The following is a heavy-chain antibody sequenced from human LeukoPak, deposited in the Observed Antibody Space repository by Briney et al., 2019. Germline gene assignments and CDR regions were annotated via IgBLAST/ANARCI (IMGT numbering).Heavy chain of an antibody. CDR2: IYSGGST. J-gene: IGHJ4*02. D-gene: IGHD4-17*01. CDR1: GFTFSSYS. V-gene: IGHV3-66*01. Sequence: PGGSLRLSCAASGFTFSSYSMNWVRQAPGKGLEWVSVIYSGGSTYYADSVKGRFTISRDNSKNTLYLQMNSLRAEDTAVYYCARGSTVTIPALDYWGQGTLVTVSS. CDR3: ARGSTVTIPALDY.